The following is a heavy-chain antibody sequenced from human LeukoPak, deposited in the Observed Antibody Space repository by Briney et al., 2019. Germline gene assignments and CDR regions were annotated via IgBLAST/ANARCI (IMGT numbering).Heavy chain of an antibody. D-gene: IGHD3-3*01. V-gene: IGHV1-8*01. CDR2: MNPNSGNT. Sequence: ASVKVSCKASGYTFTSYDINWVRRDTGQGLEWMGWMNPNSGNTGYAQKFQGRVTMTRNTSISTAYMELSSLICEDTAVYYCATYITTRDYWGQGTLVTVSS. J-gene: IGHJ4*02. CDR1: GYTFTSYD. CDR3: ATYITTRDY.